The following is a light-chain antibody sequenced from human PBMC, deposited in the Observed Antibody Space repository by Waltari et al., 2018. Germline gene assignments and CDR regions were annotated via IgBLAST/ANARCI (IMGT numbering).Light chain of an antibody. CDR2: GAS. J-gene: IGKJ1*01. V-gene: IGKV3-20*01. CDR3: QHYVRLPVT. Sequence: EIVLTQSPRTLSLSPGERPTLSCRASQSVGRSLAWYQQKPGQAPRLLISGASNRATGIPDRFSGSGSETDFSLTISRLEPEDFAVYYCQHYVRLPVTFGQGTTVEIK. CDR1: QSVGRS.